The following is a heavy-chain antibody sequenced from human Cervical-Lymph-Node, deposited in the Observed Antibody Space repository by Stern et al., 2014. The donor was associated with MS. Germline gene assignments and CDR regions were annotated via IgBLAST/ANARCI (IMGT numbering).Heavy chain of an antibody. J-gene: IGHJ3*02. CDR1: GGSINSYY. V-gene: IGHV4-59*01. Sequence: QLQLQESGPGLVKPSETLSLTCTVSGGSINSYYWSWIRQPPGKGLEWIGYIYYGWSPNYNPSLKSRVTISVDTSKNQFSLKLSSVTTADTAVYYCARGIAVAGRKAFDIWGQGTMVTVSS. CDR2: IYYGWSP. CDR3: ARGIAVAGRKAFDI. D-gene: IGHD6-19*01.